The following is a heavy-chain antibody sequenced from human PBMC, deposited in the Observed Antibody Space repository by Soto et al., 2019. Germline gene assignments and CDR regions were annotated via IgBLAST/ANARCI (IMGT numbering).Heavy chain of an antibody. D-gene: IGHD3-22*01. Sequence: QVQLVQSGAEVKKPGSSVKVSCKASGGTFSSYAISWVRQAPGQGLEWTGGIIPIFGTANYAQKFQGRVTITADESTSTAYMELSSLRSEDTAVYYCARGRDSYDSMGQYFDYWGQGTLVTVSS. CDR2: IIPIFGTA. CDR3: ARGRDSYDSMGQYFDY. J-gene: IGHJ4*02. CDR1: GGTFSSYA. V-gene: IGHV1-69*01.